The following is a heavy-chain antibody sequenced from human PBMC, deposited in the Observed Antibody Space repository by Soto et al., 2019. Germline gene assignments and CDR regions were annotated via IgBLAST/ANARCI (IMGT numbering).Heavy chain of an antibody. D-gene: IGHD6-13*01. V-gene: IGHV3-30-3*01. J-gene: IGHJ6*02. CDR1: GFTFSSYA. Sequence: QVQLVESGGGVVQPGRSLRLSCAASGFTFSSYAMHWVRQAPGKGLAWVAGISYDGSNKYYADSVKGRFTISRDNCKNTLYLQMNSLRAEDTAVYYCARDGDGKIAATFPYYGMDVWGQGTTVTVSS. CDR3: ARDGDGKIAATFPYYGMDV. CDR2: ISYDGSNK.